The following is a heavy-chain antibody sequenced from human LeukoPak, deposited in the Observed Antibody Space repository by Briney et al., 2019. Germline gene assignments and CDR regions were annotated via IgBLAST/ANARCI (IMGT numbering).Heavy chain of an antibody. CDR3: ARALRRIAVAGAFDY. V-gene: IGHV3-7*05. CDR1: GFTFSSYW. Sequence: GGSLRLSCAASGFTFSSYWMSWVRQAPGKGLEWVANIKQDGSEKYYVDSVKGRFTISRDNVKNSLYLQMNSLRAEDTAVYYCARALRRIAVAGAFDYWGQGTLVTVSS. CDR2: IKQDGSEK. J-gene: IGHJ4*02. D-gene: IGHD6-19*01.